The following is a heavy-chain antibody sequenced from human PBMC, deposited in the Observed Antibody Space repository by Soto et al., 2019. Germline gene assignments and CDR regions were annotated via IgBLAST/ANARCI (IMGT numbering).Heavy chain of an antibody. CDR2: INAGNGNT. D-gene: IGHD6-6*01. V-gene: IGHV1-3*05. Sequence: QVQLVQSGAEEKKPGASVKVSCKASGYTFTSYAMHWVRQAPGQRLEWMGWINAGNGNTEYSQKFRGRVTITRDTSASTAYMELSSLRSEDTAVYYCARAPGGSSSFVDYWGQGTLVTVSS. CDR1: GYTFTSYA. J-gene: IGHJ4*02. CDR3: ARAPGGSSSFVDY.